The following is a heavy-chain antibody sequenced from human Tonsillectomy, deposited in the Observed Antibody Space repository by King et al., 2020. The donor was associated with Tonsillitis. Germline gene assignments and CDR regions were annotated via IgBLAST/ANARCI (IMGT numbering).Heavy chain of an antibody. CDR1: GFTFSGSA. CDR3: TRTGDGSGCSFDF. CDR2: IRGKTNNYAT. D-gene: IGHD3-10*01. Sequence: VQLVESGGGLVQPGGSLKLSCAASGFTFSGSAMHWVRQASGEGLECVGRIRGKTNNYATTYAASMKGRFTISRDDSKNTAYLQIDSLKTEDTAVYYCTRTGDGSGCSFDFWGQGTQVTVSS. V-gene: IGHV3-73*02. J-gene: IGHJ4*02.